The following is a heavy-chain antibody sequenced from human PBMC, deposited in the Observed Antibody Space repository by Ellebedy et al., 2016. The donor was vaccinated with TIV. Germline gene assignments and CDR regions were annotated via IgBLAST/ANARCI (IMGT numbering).Heavy chain of an antibody. D-gene: IGHD1-26*01. J-gene: IGHJ3*02. CDR1: GFTFPDYS. V-gene: IGHV3-9*01. CDR2: ISWNSGNV. Sequence: GGSLRLSCAASGFTFPDYSMHWVRQVPGKGLEWVSRISWNSGNVEYADSVKGRFTISRDNAKNSLYLQMNTLRAEDTALYYCAKVIGVGRDVFDIWGQGTMVTVSS. CDR3: AKVIGVGRDVFDI.